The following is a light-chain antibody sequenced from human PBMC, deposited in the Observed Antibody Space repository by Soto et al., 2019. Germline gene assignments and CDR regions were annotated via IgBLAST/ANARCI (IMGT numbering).Light chain of an antibody. Sequence: QSVLTQPASVSGSPGQSITISCTGTSSDVGSYNLVSWYQQHPGKAPKLMIYEVSKRPSGVSNRVSGSKSGNTASLTISGLQAEDEADYYCCSYAGSMVFGGGTQLTVL. J-gene: IGLJ2*01. CDR2: EVS. CDR3: CSYAGSMV. V-gene: IGLV2-23*02. CDR1: SSDVGSYNL.